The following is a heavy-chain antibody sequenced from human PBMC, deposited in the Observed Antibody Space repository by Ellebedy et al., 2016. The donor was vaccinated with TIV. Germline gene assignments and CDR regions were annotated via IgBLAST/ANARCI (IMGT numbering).Heavy chain of an antibody. CDR3: ERDGHKWNFDY. J-gene: IGHJ4*02. CDR2: ISPSGDST. V-gene: IGHV1-46*04. CDR1: GYTFTSYY. Sequence: ASVKVSCKASGYTFTSYYVHWVRQAPGQGLEWMGRISPSGDSTIYAQNLQGRVTVTRDTSTSTVYMELSSLRSEDTAVYYCERDGHKWNFDYWGQGTLVTVSS. D-gene: IGHD2-8*01.